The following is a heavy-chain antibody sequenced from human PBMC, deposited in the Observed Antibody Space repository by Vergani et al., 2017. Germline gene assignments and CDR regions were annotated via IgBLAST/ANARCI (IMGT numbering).Heavy chain of an antibody. Sequence: QVQLQESGPGLVKPSETLSLTCTVSGGSISSYYWSWIRQPPGKGLEWIGSIYYSGSTYYNPSLKSRVTISVDTSKNQFSLKLSSVTAADTAVYYCAGERWQDAFDIWGQGTMVTVSS. J-gene: IGHJ3*02. CDR3: AGERWQDAFDI. CDR1: GGSISSYY. CDR2: IYYSGST. V-gene: IGHV4-59*05. D-gene: IGHD5-24*01.